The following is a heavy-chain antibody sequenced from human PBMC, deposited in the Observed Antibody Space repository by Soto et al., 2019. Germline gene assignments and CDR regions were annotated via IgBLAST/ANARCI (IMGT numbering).Heavy chain of an antibody. J-gene: IGHJ4*02. V-gene: IGHV3-23*01. CDR3: AKEADDYVWRSRTVQFAY. Sequence: VGSLRLSCAASGFTVSSNYMSWVRQAPGKGLEWVSVISGSGGSTYYADSVKGRFTISRDNSKNTLYLQMNSLRAEDTAVYYCAKEADDYVWRSRTVQFAYRCQALLRTVSS. CDR2: ISGSGGST. CDR1: GFTVSSNY. D-gene: IGHD3-16*01.